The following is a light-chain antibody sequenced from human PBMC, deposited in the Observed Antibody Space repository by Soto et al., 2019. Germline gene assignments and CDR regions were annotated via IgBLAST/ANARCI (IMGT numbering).Light chain of an antibody. V-gene: IGKV3-20*01. CDR3: QQYVSSPRT. Sequence: ENVLTQSPGTLSLSPGERATLSCRASQTVYNGFLAWYQQKPGQAPRLLIYGASSRATGIPDRFSGSGSGTDFTLTLSSLEPEDFAVYYCQQYVSSPRTFGQGTKVEI. CDR2: GAS. CDR1: QTVYNGF. J-gene: IGKJ1*01.